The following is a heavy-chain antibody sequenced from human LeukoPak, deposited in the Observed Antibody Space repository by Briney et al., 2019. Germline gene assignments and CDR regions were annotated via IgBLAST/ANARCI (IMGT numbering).Heavy chain of an antibody. Sequence: GGSLRLSCAASGLTFSNAWMSWVRQAPGKGLEWVSGISTRGGGIYYAESVKGRFTISRDNSKNTLYLQMKSLRAEDTAVYYCAKDGFDYYDSSGYYYFDDWGQGTLVTVSS. CDR2: ISTRGGGI. D-gene: IGHD3-22*01. CDR3: AKDGFDYYDSSGYYYFDD. J-gene: IGHJ4*02. V-gene: IGHV3-23*01. CDR1: GLTFSNAW.